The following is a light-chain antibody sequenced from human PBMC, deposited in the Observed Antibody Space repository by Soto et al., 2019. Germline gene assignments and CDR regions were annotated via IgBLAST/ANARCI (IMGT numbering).Light chain of an antibody. V-gene: IGKV3-15*01. CDR2: GAS. CDR1: QSVSSN. J-gene: IGKJ4*01. Sequence: EKVMTQSPATVSVSPGERATLSCRASQSVSSNLAWYQHKPGQAPRLLIYGASIRATGVPAKFSGSGSGTEFTLTISSLQSEDFAVYYCQQYQKWPLTFGGGTKAEIK. CDR3: QQYQKWPLT.